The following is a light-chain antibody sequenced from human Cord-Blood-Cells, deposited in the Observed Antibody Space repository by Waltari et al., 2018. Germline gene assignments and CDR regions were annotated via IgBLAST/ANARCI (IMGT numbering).Light chain of an antibody. J-gene: IGKJ2*01. CDR2: DAS. CDR1: QSISSW. V-gene: IGKV1-5*01. Sequence: DIQTTHSPSTLSASVGDRVTITCRASQSISSWLAWYQQKPGKAPKLLIYDASSWESGIPSSFSGSGSGTEFTLTISSLQPDDFATEYGKEYNSYSPYTFGEGTKLEIK. CDR3: KEYNSYSPYT.